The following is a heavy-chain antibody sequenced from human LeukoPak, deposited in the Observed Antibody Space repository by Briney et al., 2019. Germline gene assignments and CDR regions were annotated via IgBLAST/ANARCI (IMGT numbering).Heavy chain of an antibody. CDR3: ARDLGLYDYGGNIDY. CDR2: ISGSSRTM. V-gene: IGHV3-48*04. D-gene: IGHD4-23*01. CDR1: GFTFSSYS. Sequence: GGSLRLSCAASGFTFSSYSMHWIRQAPGKGLEWVSYISGSSRTMYYADSVKGRFTISRDNAKNSLYLQMNSLRAEDTAVYYCARDLGLYDYGGNIDYWGQGTLVTVSS. J-gene: IGHJ4*02.